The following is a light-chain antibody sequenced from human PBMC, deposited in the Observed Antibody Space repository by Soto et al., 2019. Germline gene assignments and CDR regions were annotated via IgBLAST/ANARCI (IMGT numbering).Light chain of an antibody. J-gene: IGKJ1*01. CDR3: QQYETFSGT. CDR1: QSISSW. Sequence: DTPMTHYPSTLAASLVERGTIXSQASQSISSWLAWYQQKPGKAPKLLIYKASSLESGVPSRFSGSGSGTEFTLTIASLQPDDFATYYCQQYETFSGTFGPGTKVDIK. V-gene: IGKV1-5*03. CDR2: KAS.